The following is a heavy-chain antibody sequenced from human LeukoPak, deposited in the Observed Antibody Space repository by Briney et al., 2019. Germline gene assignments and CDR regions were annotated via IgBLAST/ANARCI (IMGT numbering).Heavy chain of an antibody. Sequence: SETLSLTCAVSGYSISSGYYWGWIRQPPGKGLEWIGSIYHSGSTYYNPSLKSRVTISVDTSKNQFSLKLGSVTAADTAVYYCASGVGATGFDYWGQGTLVTVSS. CDR3: ASGVGATGFDY. CDR1: GYSISSGYY. J-gene: IGHJ4*02. V-gene: IGHV4-38-2*01. D-gene: IGHD1-26*01. CDR2: IYHSGST.